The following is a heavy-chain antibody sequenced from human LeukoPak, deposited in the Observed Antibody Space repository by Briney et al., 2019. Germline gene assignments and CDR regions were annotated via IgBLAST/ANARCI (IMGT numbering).Heavy chain of an antibody. J-gene: IGHJ5*02. V-gene: IGHV4-39*07. CDR3: ARFIDEIDNWFDP. CDR1: GGSISSSSYY. CDR2: IYYSGST. D-gene: IGHD3-16*02. Sequence: SETLSLTCTVSGGSISSSSYYWGWIRQPPGKGLEWIGSIYYSGSTYYNPSLKSRVTISVDTSKNQFSLNLSSVTAADTAVYYCARFIDEIDNWFDPWGQGTLVTVSS.